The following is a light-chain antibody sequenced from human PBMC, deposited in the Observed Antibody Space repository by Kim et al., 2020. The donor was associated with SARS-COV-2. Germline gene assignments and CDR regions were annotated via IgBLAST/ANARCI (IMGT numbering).Light chain of an antibody. CDR1: SSNIARNT. CDR3: AAWDDSLNGPV. J-gene: IGLJ3*02. Sequence: QSVLTQPPSASGTPGQRVTISCSGSSSNIARNTVNWYQQLPGTAPKVLIYGNNQRPSGVPDRFAASKSGASASLAISGLQSEDEAHYYCAAWDDSLNGPVFGGGTQLTVL. CDR2: GNN. V-gene: IGLV1-44*01.